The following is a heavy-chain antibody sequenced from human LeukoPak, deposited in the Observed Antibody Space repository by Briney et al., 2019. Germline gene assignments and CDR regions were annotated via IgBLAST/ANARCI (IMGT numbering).Heavy chain of an antibody. J-gene: IGHJ6*03. V-gene: IGHV3-23*01. CDR1: GFTFSSYG. CDR3: AGRSPHYMDV. CDR2: ISGSGGST. Sequence: PGGSLRLSCAASGFTFSSYGMRWVRQAPGKGLEWVSAISGSGGSTYYADSVKGRFTISRGSSKNTVYLQMNSLRVDDTAVYYCAGRSPHYMDVWGKGTTVTISS.